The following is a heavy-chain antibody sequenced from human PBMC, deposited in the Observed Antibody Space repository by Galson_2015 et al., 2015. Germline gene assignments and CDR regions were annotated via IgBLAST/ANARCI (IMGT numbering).Heavy chain of an antibody. CDR3: ARESSAGRWEVSENYYYYYMDV. J-gene: IGHJ6*03. CDR2: IIPIFGTA. V-gene: IGHV1-69*13. CDR1: GGTFSSYA. Sequence: SVKVSCKASGGTFSSYAISWVRQAPGQGLEWMGGIIPIFGTANYAQKLQGRVTITADESTSTAYMELSSLRSEDTAVYYCARESSAGRWEVSENYYYYYMDVWGKGTTVTVSS. D-gene: IGHD1-26*01.